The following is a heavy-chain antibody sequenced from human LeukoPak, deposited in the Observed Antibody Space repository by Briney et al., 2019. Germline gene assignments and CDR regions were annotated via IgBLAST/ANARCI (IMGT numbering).Heavy chain of an antibody. CDR1: GGTFSSYA. V-gene: IGHV1-18*01. J-gene: IGHJ1*01. D-gene: IGHD3-10*01. CDR2: ISAYNGNT. CDR3: VFFLEAFSNHYGSGSHAYFQH. Sequence: ASVKVSCKASGGTFSSYAISWVRQTPGQGLEWMGWISAYNGNTNYAQKLQGGVTMTTDTSTSTAYMELRSLRSDDTAVYYCVFFLEAFSNHYGSGSHAYFQHWGQGTLVTVSS.